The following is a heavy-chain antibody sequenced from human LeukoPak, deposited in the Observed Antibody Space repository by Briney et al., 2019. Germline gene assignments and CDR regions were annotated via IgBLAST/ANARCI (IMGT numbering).Heavy chain of an antibody. CDR2: INHSGST. J-gene: IGHJ6*02. CDR1: GGSFSGYY. D-gene: IGHD5-18*01. V-gene: IGHV4-34*01. Sequence: PSETLSLTCAVYGGSFSGYYWSWIRQPPGKGLEWIGEINHSGSTNYNPSLKSRVTISVDTSKNQFSLKLSSVTAADTAVYYCARGRVSLPLWPHYYYGMDVWGQGTTVTVSS. CDR3: ARGRVSLPLWPHYYYGMDV.